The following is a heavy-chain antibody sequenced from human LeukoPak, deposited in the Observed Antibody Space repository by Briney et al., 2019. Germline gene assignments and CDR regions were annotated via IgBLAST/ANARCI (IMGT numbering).Heavy chain of an antibody. D-gene: IGHD3-22*01. CDR1: GFTFSSYS. CDR3: ASRGDSSGSYYYYGMDV. CDR2: ISSASGSI. J-gene: IGHJ6*02. Sequence: GGSLRLSCAASGFTFSSYSMNWVRQAPGKGLEWVSYISSASGSIYYADSVKGRFTISRDNAKNSLFLQMNSLRAEGTAVYYCASRGDSSGSYYYYGMDVWGQGTTVTVSS. V-gene: IGHV3-48*04.